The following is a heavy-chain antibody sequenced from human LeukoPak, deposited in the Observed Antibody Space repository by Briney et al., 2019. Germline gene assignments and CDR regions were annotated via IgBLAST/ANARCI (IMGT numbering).Heavy chain of an antibody. J-gene: IGHJ6*02. V-gene: IGHV1-8*01. CDR1: GYTFTSYD. Sequence: ASVKVSCRASGYTFTSYDINWVRQATGQGLEWMGWMNPNSGNTGYAQKFQGRVTMTRNTSISTAYMELSSLRSEDTAVYYCARWSYGSGSYYTDYYYYGMDVWGQGTTVTVSS. D-gene: IGHD3-10*01. CDR2: MNPNSGNT. CDR3: ARWSYGSGSYYTDYYYYGMDV.